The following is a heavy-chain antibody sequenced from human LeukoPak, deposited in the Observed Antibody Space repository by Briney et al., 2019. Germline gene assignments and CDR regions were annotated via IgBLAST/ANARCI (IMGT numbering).Heavy chain of an antibody. J-gene: IGHJ4*02. V-gene: IGHV4-38-2*01. CDR3: ARMVGDY. Sequence: RPSETLSLTCVVSGDAISSENYWGWIRQPPEKGLEWIGNIHHSGYTNYNPSLKSRVTISVDTSKNQFSLKMKSVTAADTAVYYCARMVGDYRVQGTLVTVSS. D-gene: IGHD2-15*01. CDR1: GDAISSENY. CDR2: IHHSGYT.